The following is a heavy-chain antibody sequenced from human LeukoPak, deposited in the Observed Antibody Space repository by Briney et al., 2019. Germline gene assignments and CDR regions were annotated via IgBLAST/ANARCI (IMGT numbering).Heavy chain of an antibody. CDR1: GDSFSSKSSA. CDR2: TYYRSKWNN. D-gene: IGHD1-26*01. V-gene: IGHV6-1*01. Sequence: SQTLSLTCAISGDSFSSKSSAWNWLRQSPSRGLEWLGRTYYRSKWNNHYAVSVKSRITINPDTSKNQFSLQLNSVTPEDTAVYYCARNSADLDYWGQGILVTVSS. J-gene: IGHJ4*02. CDR3: ARNSADLDY.